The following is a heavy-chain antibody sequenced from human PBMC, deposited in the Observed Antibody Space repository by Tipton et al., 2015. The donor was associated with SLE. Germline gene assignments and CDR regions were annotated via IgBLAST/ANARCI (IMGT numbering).Heavy chain of an antibody. CDR2: VYYAGTT. D-gene: IGHD2-21*01. V-gene: IGHV4-39*07. CDR1: GGSIGSHAYY. Sequence: TLSLTCALSGGSIGSHAYYWGWIRQPPGKGLEWVGTVYYAGTTYYNPSLKSRLTISVDTSKNQFSLKLSSVTAADTAVYYCAREAWGHAFDIWGQGTMVTVSS. J-gene: IGHJ3*02. CDR3: AREAWGHAFDI.